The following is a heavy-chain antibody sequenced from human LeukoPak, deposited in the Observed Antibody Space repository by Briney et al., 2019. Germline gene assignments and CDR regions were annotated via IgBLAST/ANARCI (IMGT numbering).Heavy chain of an antibody. D-gene: IGHD3/OR15-3a*01. V-gene: IGHV3-23*01. CDR1: GFIFSSYA. J-gene: IGHJ4*02. CDR2: ISGSGGST. Sequence: GGSLRLSCAASGFIFSSYAMSWVRQAPGKGLEWVSGISGSGGSTYYSDSVKGRFTISRDNSKNTLFLQMNSLRAEDTAVYYCARDRDWSFDYWGQGTLVTVSS. CDR3: ARDRDWSFDY.